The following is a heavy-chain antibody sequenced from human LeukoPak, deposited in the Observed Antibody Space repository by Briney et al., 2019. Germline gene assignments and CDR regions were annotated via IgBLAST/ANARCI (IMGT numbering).Heavy chain of an antibody. CDR3: ARVAAAAKGDAFDI. Sequence: GGSLRLSCAASGFTFSSYVMHWVRQAPGKGLEWVALIWYDGSNKYFADSVKGRFTISRDSSKNTLYLQMNSLRAEDTAVYYCARVAAAAKGDAFDIWGQGTMVTVSS. CDR2: IWYDGSNK. D-gene: IGHD6-25*01. V-gene: IGHV3-33*01. J-gene: IGHJ3*02. CDR1: GFTFSSYV.